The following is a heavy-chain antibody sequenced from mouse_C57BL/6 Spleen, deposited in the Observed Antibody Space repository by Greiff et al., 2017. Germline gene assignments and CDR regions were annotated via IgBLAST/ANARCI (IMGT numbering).Heavy chain of an antibody. Sequence: QVHVKQSGPELVKPGASVKISCKASGYAFSSSWMNWVKQRPGKGLEWIGRIYPGDGDTNYNGKFKGKATLTADKSSSTAYMQLSSLTSEDSAVYFCATTVVATGAMDYWGQGTSVTVSS. D-gene: IGHD1-1*01. J-gene: IGHJ4*01. V-gene: IGHV1-82*01. CDR2: IYPGDGDT. CDR1: GYAFSSSW. CDR3: ATTVVATGAMDY.